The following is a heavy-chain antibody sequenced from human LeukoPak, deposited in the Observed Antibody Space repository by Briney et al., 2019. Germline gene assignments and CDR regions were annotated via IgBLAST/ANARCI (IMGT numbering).Heavy chain of an antibody. J-gene: IGHJ3*02. CDR2: IYYSGST. CDR1: GGSISSYY. V-gene: IGHV4-59*01. CDR3: ARAAGNTYYYDNDAFDI. D-gene: IGHD3-22*01. Sequence: SETLSLTCTVSGGSISSYYWSWIRQPAGKGLEWIGYIYYSGSTNYNPSLKSRVTISVDTSKNQFSLKLSSVTAADTAVYYCARAAGNTYYYDNDAFDIWGQGTMVTVSS.